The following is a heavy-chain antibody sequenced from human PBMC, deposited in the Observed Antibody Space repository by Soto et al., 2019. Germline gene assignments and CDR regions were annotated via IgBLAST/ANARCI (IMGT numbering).Heavy chain of an antibody. J-gene: IGHJ4*02. V-gene: IGHV1-18*04. CDR2: ISAYNGNT. D-gene: IGHD2-2*01. Sequence: QVQLVQSGAEVKKPGASVKVSCKASGYTFTSYGISWVRQAPGQGLEWMGWISAYNGNTNYAQKLQGRVTMTTDTSTRTAYMELRSLRSDDTAVYYCAREREGYCSSTSCYYFDYWGQGTLVTVSS. CDR3: AREREGYCSSTSCYYFDY. CDR1: GYTFTSYG.